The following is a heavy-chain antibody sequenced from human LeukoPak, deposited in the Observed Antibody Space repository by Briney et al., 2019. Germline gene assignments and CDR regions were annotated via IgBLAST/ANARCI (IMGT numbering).Heavy chain of an antibody. V-gene: IGHV6-1*01. Sequence: SQTLSLTCAIFGDSVSSNSATWNWIRQSPSRGLEWLGRTYYRSKWYNEYAVSVKSRMTINPDTSKNQFSLQLNSVTPEDTAVYYCVRDGESANWYFDLWGRGTLVTVSS. D-gene: IGHD3-10*01. J-gene: IGHJ2*01. CDR1: GDSVSSNSAT. CDR3: VRDGESANWYFDL. CDR2: TYYRSKWYN.